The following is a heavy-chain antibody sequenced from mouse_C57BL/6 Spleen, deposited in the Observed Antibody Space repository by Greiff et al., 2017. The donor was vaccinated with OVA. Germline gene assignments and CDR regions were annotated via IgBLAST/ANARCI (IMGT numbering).Heavy chain of an antibody. D-gene: IGHD2-2*01. CDR3: ASGVTTFFAY. CDR2: ISYSGST. Sequence: EVQLQQSGPGMVKPSQSLSLTCTVTGYSITSGYDWHWIRHFPGNKLEWMGYISYSGSTNYNPSLKSRISITHDTSKNHFFLKLNSVTTEDTATYYCASGVTTFFAYWGKGTLVTVSA. CDR1: GYSITSGYD. V-gene: IGHV3-1*01. J-gene: IGHJ3*01.